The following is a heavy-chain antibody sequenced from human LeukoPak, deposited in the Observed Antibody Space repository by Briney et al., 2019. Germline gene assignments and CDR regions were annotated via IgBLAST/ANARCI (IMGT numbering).Heavy chain of an antibody. J-gene: IGHJ6*03. CDR3: ARAVVPAAINYYYYYYMDV. CDR2: IIPIFGTA. CDR1: GGTFSSYA. Sequence: SVKVSCKASGGTFSSYAISWVRQAPGQGLEWMGGIIPIFGTANYAQKFQGRVTITADESTSTAYMELSSLRSEDTAVYYCARAVVPAAINYYYYYYMDVWGKGTTVTVSS. D-gene: IGHD2-2*02. V-gene: IGHV1-69*13.